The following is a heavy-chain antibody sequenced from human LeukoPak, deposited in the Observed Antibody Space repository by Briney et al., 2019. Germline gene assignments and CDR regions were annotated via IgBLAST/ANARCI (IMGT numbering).Heavy chain of an antibody. CDR1: GFTFGDYA. J-gene: IGHJ4*02. CDR3: TSVHDSSAYYHSGVDY. V-gene: IGHV3-49*04. CDR2: IRSKTYRGTA. Sequence: GGSLRLSCTASGFTFGDYAMSCVPQAPGKGLEWVGFIRSKTYRGTAEYAASVKGRFTISRDDSKSIAYLQTNSLKTDDTAVYYCTSVHDSSAYYHSGVDYWGQGTLVTVPS. D-gene: IGHD3-22*01.